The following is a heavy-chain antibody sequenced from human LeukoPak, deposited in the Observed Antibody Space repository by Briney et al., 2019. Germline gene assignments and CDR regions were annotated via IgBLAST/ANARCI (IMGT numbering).Heavy chain of an antibody. CDR3: AKDTGYSGYDP. Sequence: GGSLRLSCAASGFTFSSYWMSWVRQAPGEGLEWVANIKQDGSEKYYVDSVKGRFTISRDNSKNTLYLQMNSLRAEDTAVYYCAKDTGYSGYDPWGQGTLVTVSS. CDR2: IKQDGSEK. CDR1: GFTFSSYW. J-gene: IGHJ5*02. V-gene: IGHV3-7*01. D-gene: IGHD5-12*01.